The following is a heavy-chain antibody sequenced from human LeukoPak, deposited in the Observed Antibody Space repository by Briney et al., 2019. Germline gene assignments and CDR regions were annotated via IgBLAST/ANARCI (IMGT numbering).Heavy chain of an antibody. J-gene: IGHJ4*02. D-gene: IGHD6-13*01. CDR3: ARGSSWYSH. V-gene: IGHV3-48*01. CDR2: ISTSSSTI. Sequence: GGSLRLSCAASGFTFTSFGMNWVRQAPGKGLEWVSYISTSSSTIYYADSVKGRFTISRDNAKNSLYLQMSSLRAEDTAVYYCARGSSWYSHWGQGALVTVSS. CDR1: GFTFTSFG.